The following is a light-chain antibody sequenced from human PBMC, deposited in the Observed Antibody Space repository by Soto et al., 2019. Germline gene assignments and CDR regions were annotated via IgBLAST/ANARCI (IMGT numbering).Light chain of an antibody. V-gene: IGKV3-15*01. CDR3: QQYNNWWT. CDR1: QSVSSS. Sequence: EVVMTQSPATLSVSPGERVTLSCRASQSVSSSLAWYQQKPGQAPRLLIYGASTRATGIPARFSCSGSETEFTLTISSLQSEDFAVYYCQQYNNWWTFGQGTKVEIK. J-gene: IGKJ1*01. CDR2: GAS.